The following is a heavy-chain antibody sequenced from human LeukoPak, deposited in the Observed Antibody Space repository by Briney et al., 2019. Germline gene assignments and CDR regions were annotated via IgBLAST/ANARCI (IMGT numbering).Heavy chain of an antibody. J-gene: IGHJ4*02. V-gene: IGHV3-30*02. CDR2: IRYDGSNK. D-gene: IGHD1-26*01. Sequence: GGSLRLSCAASGFTFSSYAMHWVRQAPGKGLEWVAFIRYDGSNKYYVDSVKGRFTISRDNSKNTLYLQMNSLRTEDTAVYYCAKGWESRDWGQGTLVTVSS. CDR1: GFTFSSYA. CDR3: AKGWESRD.